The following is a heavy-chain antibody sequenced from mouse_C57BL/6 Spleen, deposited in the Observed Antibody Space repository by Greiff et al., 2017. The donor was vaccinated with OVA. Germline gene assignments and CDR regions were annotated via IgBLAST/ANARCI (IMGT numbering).Heavy chain of an antibody. CDR3: ARGGGFLYFDV. V-gene: IGHV5-4*03. CDR2: ISDGGSYT. CDR1: GFTFSSYA. J-gene: IGHJ1*03. Sequence: DVKLVESGGGLVKPGGSLKLSCAASGFTFSSYALSWVRQTPEKRLEWVATISDGGSYTYYPDNVKGRFTISRDNAKNNLYLQMTHLKSEDTAMYYCARGGGFLYFDVWGTGTTVTVSS.